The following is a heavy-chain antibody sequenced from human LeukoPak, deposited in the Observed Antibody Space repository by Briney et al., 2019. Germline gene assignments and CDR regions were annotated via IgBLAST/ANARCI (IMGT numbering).Heavy chain of an antibody. D-gene: IGHD3-10*01. CDR2: IYYSGST. Sequence: SQTLSLTCTVSGGSISSGGYYWSWIRQHPGKGLEWIGYIYYSGSTYYNPSLKSRVTISVDTSKNQFSLKLSSVTAADTAVYYCARGVLLWFGELTPGKNWFAPWGQGTLVTVSS. CDR1: GGSISSGGYY. J-gene: IGHJ5*02. CDR3: ARGVLLWFGELTPGKNWFAP. V-gene: IGHV4-31*03.